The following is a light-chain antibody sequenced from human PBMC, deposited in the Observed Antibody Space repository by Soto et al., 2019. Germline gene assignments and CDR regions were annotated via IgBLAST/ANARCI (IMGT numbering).Light chain of an antibody. J-gene: IGLJ2*01. CDR3: AAWDDSLNGVV. CDR2: SDN. CDR1: SSNIGSNT. V-gene: IGLV1-44*01. Sequence: QSVLTQPPSASGTPGQRVTISCSGSSSNIGSNTVNWYQQLPGTAPKLLIYSDNQRPSGVPDRFSGSKSGTSVSLAISGLQSEDEGDYYCAAWDDSLNGVVVGGGTKLTVL.